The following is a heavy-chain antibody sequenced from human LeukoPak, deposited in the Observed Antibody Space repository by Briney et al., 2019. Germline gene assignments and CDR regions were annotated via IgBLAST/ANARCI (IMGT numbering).Heavy chain of an antibody. Sequence: GGSLRFSCAASGFIVSSNYMNWVRQAPGKGLEWVSVIYSGGHTYYTDSVKGRFTISRDNSNNTLYLHMNSLRPDDTAVYYCARSTRDGYNHYHYYYMDVWGKGTTVTVSS. V-gene: IGHV3-53*01. CDR2: IYSGGHT. CDR3: ARSTRDGYNHYHYYYMDV. CDR1: GFIVSSNY. J-gene: IGHJ6*03. D-gene: IGHD5-24*01.